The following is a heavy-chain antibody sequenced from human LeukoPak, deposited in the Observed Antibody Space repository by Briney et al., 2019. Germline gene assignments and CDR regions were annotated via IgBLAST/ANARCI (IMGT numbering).Heavy chain of an antibody. D-gene: IGHD5-18*01. J-gene: IGHJ4*02. V-gene: IGHV3-21*01. CDR1: GFTFSSYA. CDR3: ARDPGDTAIH. Sequence: GRSLRLSCAASGFTFSSYAMHWVRQAPGKGLEWVSSISSSSSYIYYADSVKGRFTISRDNAKNSLYLQMNSLRAEDTAVYYCARDPGDTAIHWGQGTLVTVSS. CDR2: ISSSSSYI.